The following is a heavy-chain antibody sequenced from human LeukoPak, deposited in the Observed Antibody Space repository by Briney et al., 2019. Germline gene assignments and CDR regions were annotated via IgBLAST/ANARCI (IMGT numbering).Heavy chain of an antibody. CDR1: GFTFSTYS. Sequence: GGSLRLSCAASGFTFSTYSMNWVRQAPGKGLEWVSSISSSSYIYYADSVKGRFTISRDNAKNSLYLQMNSLRAEDTAVYYCARADSLVDAFDIWGQGTMVTVSS. CDR3: ARADSLVDAFDI. V-gene: IGHV3-21*01. J-gene: IGHJ3*02. D-gene: IGHD2-8*02. CDR2: ISSSSYI.